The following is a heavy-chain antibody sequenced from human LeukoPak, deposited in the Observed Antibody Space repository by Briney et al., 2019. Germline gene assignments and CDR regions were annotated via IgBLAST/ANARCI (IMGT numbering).Heavy chain of an antibody. CDR3: ARVFRGVVTSNWFDP. D-gene: IGHD3-3*01. CDR2: VSDTGDT. V-gene: IGHV4-59*01. CDR1: GVSINGNY. Sequence: SETLSLTCTVSGVSINGNYWTWIRQLPGKGLECIGFVSDTGDTDYNPSLKSRLTISADTSKSQLSLSLSSVTAADTALYYCARVFRGVVTSNWFDPWGQGTLVTVSS. J-gene: IGHJ5*02.